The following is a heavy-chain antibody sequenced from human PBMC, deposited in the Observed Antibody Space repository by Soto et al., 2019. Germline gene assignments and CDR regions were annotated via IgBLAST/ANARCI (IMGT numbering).Heavy chain of an antibody. CDR3: ARDRDDYGSGNYYNRIDF. V-gene: IGHV1-69*01. CDR1: GGIFSTYA. CDR2: IIPLFGTP. J-gene: IGHJ4*02. D-gene: IGHD3-10*01. Sequence: QVQLVQSGAEVMKPGSSVKVSCKASGGIFSTYAISWMRQAPGQGLEWMGGIIPLFGTPNYAQRFQGRVTITADESASTAYMELSTLRSEDTAVYYCARDRDDYGSGNYYNRIDFWGQGTLVTVSS.